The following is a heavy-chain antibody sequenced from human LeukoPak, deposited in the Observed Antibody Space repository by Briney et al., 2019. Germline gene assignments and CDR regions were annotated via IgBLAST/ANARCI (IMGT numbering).Heavy chain of an antibody. CDR3: AKDRDQWLVPSRGFDP. V-gene: IGHV3-23*01. CDR2: ISGSGGST. Sequence: GGSLRLSCAASGFTFSSYGMGWVRQAPGKGLEWVSAISGSGGSTYYADSVKGRFTISRDNSKNTLYLQMNSLRAEDTAVYYCAKDRDQWLVPSRGFDPWGQGTLVTVSS. J-gene: IGHJ5*02. CDR1: GFTFSSYG. D-gene: IGHD6-19*01.